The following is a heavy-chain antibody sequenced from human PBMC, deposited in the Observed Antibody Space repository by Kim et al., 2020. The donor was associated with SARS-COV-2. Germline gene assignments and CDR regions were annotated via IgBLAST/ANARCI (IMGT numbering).Heavy chain of an antibody. CDR3: ARGVPGMPAWFDP. J-gene: IGHJ5*02. V-gene: IGHV4-34*01. D-gene: IGHD2-2*01. Sequence: SETLSLTCAVYGGSFSGYYWSWIRQPPGKGLEWIGEINHSGSTNYNPSFKSRVTISLDTSKNQFSLKLSSVTAADTAVYYCARGVPGMPAWFDPWGQGTL. CDR1: GGSFSGYY. CDR2: INHSGST.